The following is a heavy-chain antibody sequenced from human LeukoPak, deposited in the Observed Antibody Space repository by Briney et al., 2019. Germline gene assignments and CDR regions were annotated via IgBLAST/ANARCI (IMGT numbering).Heavy chain of an antibody. D-gene: IGHD3-10*01. CDR2: IYTSGST. Sequence: PSETLSLTCTVSGGSISSNYWSWIRQPAGKGLEWIGRIYTSGSTNYNPSLKSRVTMSVDTSKNQFSLKLSSVTAADTAVYYCARTMVRGVIIFDYWGQGTLVTVSS. V-gene: IGHV4-4*07. J-gene: IGHJ4*02. CDR3: ARTMVRGVIIFDY. CDR1: GGSISSNY.